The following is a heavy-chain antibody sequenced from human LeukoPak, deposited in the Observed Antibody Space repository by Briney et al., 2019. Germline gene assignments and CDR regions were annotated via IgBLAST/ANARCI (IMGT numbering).Heavy chain of an antibody. CDR2: ISSSSTTI. J-gene: IGHJ4*02. CDR3: ARDHFDYCLDY. D-gene: IGHD2/OR15-2a*01. V-gene: IGHV3-48*04. CDR1: GFTFSDYN. Sequence: GGSLRLSCAASGFTFSDYNMNWVRQAPGKGLEWISCISSSSTTIYYADSVKGRITISRDNAKNSLYLQMNSLRVEDTAVYYCARDHFDYCLDYWGQGTLVTVSS.